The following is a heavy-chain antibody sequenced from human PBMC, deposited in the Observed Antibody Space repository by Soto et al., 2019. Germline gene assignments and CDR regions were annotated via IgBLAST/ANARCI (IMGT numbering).Heavy chain of an antibody. D-gene: IGHD6-6*01. J-gene: IGHJ4*02. CDR2: IWDDGSNK. V-gene: IGHV3-30*19. CDR3: ARVYSSLGYGIDY. Sequence: QPVGTLRLSWAAAGFRFSNYGMHWVRQPPGKGLEWVAVIWDDGSNKYYADSVKGRFTISRDNSKNTLYLQMNTLRPEDTAVYCCARVYSSLGYGIDYWGQGTLVTVSS. CDR1: GFRFSNYG.